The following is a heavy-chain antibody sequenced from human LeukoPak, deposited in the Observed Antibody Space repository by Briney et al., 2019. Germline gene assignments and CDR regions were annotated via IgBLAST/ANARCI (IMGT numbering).Heavy chain of an antibody. D-gene: IGHD2-8*01. CDR1: GLSIGNYA. CDR3: AKDPNGDYIGAFDG. J-gene: IGHJ3*01. CDR2: ITVNGGTT. V-gene: IGHV3-23*01. Sequence: GGSLRLSCVGCGLSIGNYAMTWVRQAPGKGLEWVSSITVNGGTTKYADSVRGRFTVSRDNPRNTVFLQMDSLRAEDTAVYYCAKDPNGDYIGAFDGWGQGTMVTVSS.